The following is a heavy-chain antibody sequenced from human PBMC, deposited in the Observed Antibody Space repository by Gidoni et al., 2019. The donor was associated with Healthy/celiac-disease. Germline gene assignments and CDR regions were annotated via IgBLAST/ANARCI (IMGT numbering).Heavy chain of an antibody. CDR2: ISYDGSNK. J-gene: IGHJ6*03. CDR1: GFSFSSCD. Sequence: QVQLVESGGGVVQPGSSLRLSCAASGFSFSSCDLHWVRQAPGKGLEWVAVISYDGSNKYYADSVKGRFTISRDNSKNTLYLQMNSLRAEDTAVYCCARGPHSSSKTPHDYYMDVWGKGTTVTVSS. D-gene: IGHD6-13*01. CDR3: ARGPHSSSKTPHDYYMDV. V-gene: IGHV3-30-3*01.